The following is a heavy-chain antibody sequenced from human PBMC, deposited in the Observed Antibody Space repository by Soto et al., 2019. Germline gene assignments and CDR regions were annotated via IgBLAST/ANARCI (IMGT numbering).Heavy chain of an antibody. D-gene: IGHD6-6*01. Sequence: GGSLRLSCAASGFTFRSFTMNWVRQAPGKGLEWVSTISSNSAYIYYTDALRGRFTISRDNAKNSLHLQMNSLRAEDTAVYYCTTDASRASIVRGWFDPWGPGTLVTVSS. J-gene: IGHJ5*02. CDR1: GFTFRSFT. CDR2: ISSNSAYI. CDR3: TTDASRASIVRGWFDP. V-gene: IGHV3-21*01.